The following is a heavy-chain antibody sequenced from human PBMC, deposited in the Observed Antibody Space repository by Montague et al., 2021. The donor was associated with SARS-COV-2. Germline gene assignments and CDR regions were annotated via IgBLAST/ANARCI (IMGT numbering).Heavy chain of an antibody. J-gene: IGHJ6*02. D-gene: IGHD5-18*01. CDR2: IDWDDDK. CDR1: GFSLSTSGMC. CDR3: ARERIQLWFGDYSYGMDV. Sequence: PALVKPTQTLTLTCTFSGFSLSTSGMCVSWIRQPPGKALEWLARIDWDDDKYYSTSLKTRLTISKDTSKNQVVLTMTNMDPVDTATYYCARERIQLWFGDYSYGMDVWGQGTTVTVSS. V-gene: IGHV2-70*11.